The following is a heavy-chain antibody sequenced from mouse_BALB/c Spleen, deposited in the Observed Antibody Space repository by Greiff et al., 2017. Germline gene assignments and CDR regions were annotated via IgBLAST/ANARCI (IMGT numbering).Heavy chain of an antibody. D-gene: IGHD2-2*01. V-gene: IGHV5-17*02. Sequence: DVMLVESGGGLVQPGGSRKLSCAASGFTFSSFGMHWVRQAPEKGLEWVAYISSGSSTIYYADTVKGRFTISRDNPKNTLFLQMTSLRSEDTAMYYCARGGYDGAYWGQGTLVTVSA. CDR2: ISSGSSTI. CDR1: GFTFSSFG. CDR3: ARGGYDGAY. J-gene: IGHJ3*01.